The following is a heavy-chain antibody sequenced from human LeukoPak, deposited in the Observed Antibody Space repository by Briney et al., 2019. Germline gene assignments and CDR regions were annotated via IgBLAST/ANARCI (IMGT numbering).Heavy chain of an antibody. CDR1: GDSISTSKSY. CDR3: ARDASLYSGSYSLGY. V-gene: IGHV4-39*07. D-gene: IGHD1-26*01. Sequence: SETLSLTCTVSGDSISTSKSYWGWIRQPPLKGLEWIGSIYYTGNTYYNPSLKSRVTISVDTSKNQFSLKLSSVTAADTAVYYCARDASLYSGSYSLGYWGQGTLVTVSS. J-gene: IGHJ4*02. CDR2: IYYTGNT.